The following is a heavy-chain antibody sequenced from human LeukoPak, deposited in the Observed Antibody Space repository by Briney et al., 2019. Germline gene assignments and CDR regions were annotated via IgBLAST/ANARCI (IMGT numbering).Heavy chain of an antibody. V-gene: IGHV3-15*01. Sequence: GGSLRLSCVASGITFSDYWMSWVRQAPGKGLEWVGRIKSKGDGETIDYNTPVKGRFSISRDDSKNTLYLQMNSLKDEDTAMYYCTVRSSIWSQGTLVTVSS. J-gene: IGHJ4*02. CDR2: IKSKGDGETI. CDR1: GITFSDYW. CDR3: TVRSSI. D-gene: IGHD3-3*02.